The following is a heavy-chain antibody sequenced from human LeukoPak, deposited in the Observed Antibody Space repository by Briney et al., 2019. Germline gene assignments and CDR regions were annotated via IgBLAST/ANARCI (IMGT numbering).Heavy chain of an antibody. V-gene: IGHV3-74*03. CDR2: ISGDGTIK. J-gene: IGHJ4*02. Sequence: GGSLRLSCEPSGFPFSSYWMLWVGQAPGKGLVWVSRISGDGTIKTYADFVRGRFTISRDNTKNILYLQMNSLKVEDTATYFCSRSQFDYWGQGVLVTVSP. CDR3: SRSQFDY. CDR1: GFPFSSYW.